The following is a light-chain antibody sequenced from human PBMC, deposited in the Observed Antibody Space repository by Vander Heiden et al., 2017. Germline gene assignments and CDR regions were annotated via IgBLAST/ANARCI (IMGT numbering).Light chain of an antibody. V-gene: IGKV1-39*01. CDR1: QSLSSY. CDR3: QQSDSTPHT. J-gene: IGKJ2*01. Sequence: DIQMTQSPSSLSASIGDRVTITCRASQSLSSYLNWYQQKPGKAPKLLIYAASSLQSGVPSRFSGSGSGTDFTLTISSLQPEDFATYYCQQSDSTPHTFGQGTKLEIK. CDR2: AAS.